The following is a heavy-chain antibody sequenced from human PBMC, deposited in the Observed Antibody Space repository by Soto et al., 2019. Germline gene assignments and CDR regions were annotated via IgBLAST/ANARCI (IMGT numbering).Heavy chain of an antibody. CDR3: AKMCGASVLFDAFDI. J-gene: IGHJ3*02. Sequence: LSLTCAASGFTFSSYAMSWVRQAPGKGLEWVSAISGSGGSTYYADSVKGRFTISRDNSKNTLYLQMNSLRAEDTAVYYCAKMCGASVLFDAFDIWGQGTMVTVSS. CDR1: GFTFSSYA. V-gene: IGHV3-23*01. CDR2: ISGSGGST. D-gene: IGHD3-10*02.